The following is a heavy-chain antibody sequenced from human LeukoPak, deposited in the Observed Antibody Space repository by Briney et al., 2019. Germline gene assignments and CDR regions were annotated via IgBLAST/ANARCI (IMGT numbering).Heavy chain of an antibody. V-gene: IGHV3-48*03. CDR3: ARVSSWLFDY. CDR2: ISSSGSTI. D-gene: IGHD6-13*01. CDR1: GFTFSSYE. J-gene: IGHJ4*02. Sequence: GGSLRLSCAASGFTFSSYEMNWARQAPGKGLEWVSYISSSGSTIYYADSVKGRFTISRDNAKNSLYLQMNSLRAEDTAVYYCARVSSWLFDYWGQGTLVTVSS.